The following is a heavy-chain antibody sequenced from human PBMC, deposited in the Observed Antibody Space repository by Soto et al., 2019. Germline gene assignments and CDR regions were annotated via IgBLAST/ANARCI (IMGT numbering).Heavy chain of an antibody. CDR2: ISYDGSNK. V-gene: IGHV3-30*18. CDR1: GFTFSSYG. D-gene: IGHD3-22*01. J-gene: IGHJ4*02. CDR3: AKNHRNPYYYDSSGYYPLGY. Sequence: QVQLVESGGGVVQPGRSLRLSCAASGFTFSSYGMHWVRQAPGKGLEWVAVISYDGSNKYYADSVKGRFTISRDNSKNALDLQMHSLRAEDTAVYYCAKNHRNPYYYDSSGYYPLGYGGQGTLVTVSS.